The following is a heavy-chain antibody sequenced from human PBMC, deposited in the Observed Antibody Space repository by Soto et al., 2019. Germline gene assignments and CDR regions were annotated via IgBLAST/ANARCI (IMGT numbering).Heavy chain of an antibody. J-gene: IGHJ6*02. CDR3: ARPDEGGYSSNHHYYYALDV. CDR2: IIPIFDIT. D-gene: IGHD3-22*01. CDR1: GGTFRSYS. Sequence: QVQLVQSGAEVKKPGSSVKVSCKASGGTFRSYSISWVRQAPGQGLEWMGGIIPIFDITNYAQKFQGRVTITADESTSTAYMALSSLGSDDTAVYSCARPDEGGYSSNHHYYYALDVWGQGTTVTV. V-gene: IGHV1-69*01.